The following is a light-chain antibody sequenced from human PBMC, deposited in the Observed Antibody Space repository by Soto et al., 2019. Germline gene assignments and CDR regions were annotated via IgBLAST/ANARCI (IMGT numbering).Light chain of an antibody. CDR3: QQYGSPGT. CDR2: GAS. J-gene: IGKJ1*01. CDR1: QSVSSN. Sequence: EIVMTQSPATLSVSPGERATLSCRASQSVSSNLAWYHQKPGHAPSLLIYGASTRATGIPARFSGSGSGTESTLTIRRLEPEDFAVYYCQQYGSPGTFGQGTKWDIK. V-gene: IGKV3-15*01.